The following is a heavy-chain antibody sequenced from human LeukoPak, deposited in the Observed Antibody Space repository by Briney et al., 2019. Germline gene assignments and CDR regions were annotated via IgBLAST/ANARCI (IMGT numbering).Heavy chain of an antibody. V-gene: IGHV3-43D*03. CDR1: GFIFDDYA. Sequence: GGSLRLSCAASGFIFDDYAMHWVRQAPGKGLEWVSLITWNGGSTYYADSVKGRFTISRDNSKNSLYLQMNSLRAEDTALYYCAKDGKNYFDYWGQGTLVTVSS. CDR3: AKDGKNYFDY. J-gene: IGHJ4*02. CDR2: ITWNGGST.